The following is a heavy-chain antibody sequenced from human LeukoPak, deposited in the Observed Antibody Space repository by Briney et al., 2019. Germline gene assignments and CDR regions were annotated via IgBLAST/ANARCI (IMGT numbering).Heavy chain of an antibody. Sequence: GGSLRLSCAASGNYWRHWVRQAPGKGLGWVSHSNSAGSWTSYADSEKGRFTISKDNAKNTVYLQMNSLRAEDTAVYYCFSFYETYWGRGTLVTVSS. D-gene: IGHD2/OR15-2a*01. J-gene: IGHJ4*02. CDR1: GNYW. V-gene: IGHV3-74*01. CDR3: FSFYETY. CDR2: SNSAGSWT.